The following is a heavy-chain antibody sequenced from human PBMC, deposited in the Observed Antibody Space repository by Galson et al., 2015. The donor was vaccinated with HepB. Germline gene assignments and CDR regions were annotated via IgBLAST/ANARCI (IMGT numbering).Heavy chain of an antibody. D-gene: IGHD6-19*01. CDR1: GYTFTSYG. Sequence: SVKVSCKASGYTFTSYGISWVRQAPGQGLEWMGWISAYNGNTNYAQKLQGRVTMTTDTSTSTAYKELRSLRSDDTAVYYCARDSRGVAGFFDYWGQGTLVTVSS. J-gene: IGHJ4*02. V-gene: IGHV1-18*04. CDR3: ARDSRGVAGFFDY. CDR2: ISAYNGNT.